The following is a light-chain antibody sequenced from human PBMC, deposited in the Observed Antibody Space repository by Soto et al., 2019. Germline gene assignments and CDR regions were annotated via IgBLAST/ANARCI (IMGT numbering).Light chain of an antibody. CDR3: CSYAGSLSFV. CDR1: SSDVGGYNY. J-gene: IGLJ1*01. Sequence: QSVLTQPRSVSGSPGQSVSISCTGTSSDVGGYNYVSWYQHHPGKAPKLMIYDVTKRPSGVPDRFSGSKSGNTASLTISGLQAEDEADYYCCSYAGSLSFVFGTGTKVTV. V-gene: IGLV2-11*01. CDR2: DVT.